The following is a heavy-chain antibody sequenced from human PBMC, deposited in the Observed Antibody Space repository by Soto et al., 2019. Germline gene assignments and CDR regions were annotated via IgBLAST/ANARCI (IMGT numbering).Heavy chain of an antibody. CDR3: ARVRGTAGKRYFDY. J-gene: IGHJ4*02. CDR1: GGSMSSYY. V-gene: IGHV4-59*01. CDR2: IYYSGST. D-gene: IGHD6-13*01. Sequence: SETLSLTCTVSGGSMSSYYWNWMRQPPGKGLEWIGYIYYSGSTTYNPSLKSRVTISVDSSKNQFSLKVTSVTAADTAVYYCARVRGTAGKRYFDYWGQGTLVAVSS.